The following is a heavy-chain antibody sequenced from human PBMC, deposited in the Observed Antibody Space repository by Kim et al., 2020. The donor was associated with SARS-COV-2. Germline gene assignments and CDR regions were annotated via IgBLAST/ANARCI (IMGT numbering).Heavy chain of an antibody. V-gene: IGHV3-30*18. CDR3: VKESDGVVVMAH. J-gene: IGHJ4*02. CDR1: GFSFRSYG. D-gene: IGHD3-22*01. Sequence: GGSLRLSCTASGFSFRSYGMHWVRQAPGRGLEWVGVISYDGRKEYYADSVKGRFTISRDNSKNTLYVQMNSLRPEDTAVYYCVKESDGVVVMAHWGQGTLATVS. CDR2: ISYDGRKE.